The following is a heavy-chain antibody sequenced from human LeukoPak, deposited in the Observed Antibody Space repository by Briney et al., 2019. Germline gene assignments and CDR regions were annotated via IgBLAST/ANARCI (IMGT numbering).Heavy chain of an antibody. J-gene: IGHJ3*02. Sequence: GGSLRLSCAASGFTFSSYAMSWVRQAPGKGLEWVSAISGGSSSTYYADSVKGRFTISRDKSKNTLSLQLNSLRAEDTALYYCAKDRRSMVVTPSWAFDIWGQGTLVTVSS. CDR2: ISGGSSST. V-gene: IGHV3-23*01. CDR1: GFTFSSYA. CDR3: AKDRRSMVVTPSWAFDI. D-gene: IGHD4-23*01.